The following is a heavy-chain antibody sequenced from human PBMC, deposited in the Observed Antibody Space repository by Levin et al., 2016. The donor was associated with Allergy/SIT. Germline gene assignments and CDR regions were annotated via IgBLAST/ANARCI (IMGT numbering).Heavy chain of an antibody. CDR2: ISGSGGST. V-gene: IGHV3-23*01. Sequence: VRQAPGKGLEWVSAISGSGGSTYYADSVKGRFTISRDNSKNTLYLQMNSLRAEDTAVYYCALKPRYYDILTGEGVWGQGTTVTVSS. J-gene: IGHJ6*02. CDR3: ALKPRYYDILTGEGV. D-gene: IGHD3-9*01.